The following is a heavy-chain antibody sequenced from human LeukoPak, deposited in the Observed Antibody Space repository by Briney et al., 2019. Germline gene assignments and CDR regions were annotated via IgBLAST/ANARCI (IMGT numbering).Heavy chain of an antibody. D-gene: IGHD2-15*01. CDR1: GGSFISYY. J-gene: IGHJ4*02. V-gene: IGHV4-34*01. CDR2: INHSGAT. Sequence: SETLSLTCAVYGGSFISYYWNWIRQPPGKGLEWIAEINHSGATNYNPSLKSRVTISVDRSRNQLSLKLSSVTAADTAVYYCALFEVVVGSTQDFWGQGTLVTVSS. CDR3: ALFEVVVGSTQDF.